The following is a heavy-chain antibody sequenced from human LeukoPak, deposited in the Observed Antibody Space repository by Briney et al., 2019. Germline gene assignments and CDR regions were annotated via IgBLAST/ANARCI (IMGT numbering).Heavy chain of an antibody. Sequence: PSETLSLTCTVSGGSISNYYWNWIRQPPGKGLEWIGYIYYSGSTKYNPSLKSRVAMSVDTSKNQFSLKLSSVTAADTAVYYCARETGDIVVVPAANGIHRYYYYYMDVWGKGTTVTVSS. CDR3: ARETGDIVVVPAANGIHRYYYYYMDV. V-gene: IGHV4-59*08. J-gene: IGHJ6*03. CDR2: IYYSGST. CDR1: GGSISNYY. D-gene: IGHD2-2*01.